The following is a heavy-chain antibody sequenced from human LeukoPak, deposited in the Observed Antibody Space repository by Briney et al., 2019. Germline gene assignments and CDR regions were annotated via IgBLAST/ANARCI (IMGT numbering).Heavy chain of an antibody. J-gene: IGHJ6*02. CDR3: ARDPGITMVRGVLYGMDV. D-gene: IGHD3-10*01. V-gene: IGHV3-30-3*01. CDR1: GFTFSSYA. CDR2: ISYDGSNK. Sequence: GGSLRLSCAASGFTFSSYAMHWVRQAPGKGLEWVAVISYDGSNKYYADSVKGRFTISRDNSKNTLYLQMNSLRAEDTAVYYCARDPGITMVRGVLYGMDVWGQGTTVTVSS.